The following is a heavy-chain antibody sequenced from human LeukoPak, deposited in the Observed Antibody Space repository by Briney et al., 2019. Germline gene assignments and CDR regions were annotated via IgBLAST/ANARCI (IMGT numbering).Heavy chain of an antibody. D-gene: IGHD5-12*01. Sequence: GGSLRLSCAASGFTVSSNYMNWVRQAPGKGLEWVSSISSSSSYIYYADSVKGRFTISRDNAKNSLYLQMNSLRAEDTAVYYCARDLRDIVATIRRAGDDAFDIWGQGTMVTVSS. J-gene: IGHJ3*02. CDR3: ARDLRDIVATIRRAGDDAFDI. CDR2: ISSSSSYI. CDR1: GFTVSSNY. V-gene: IGHV3-21*01.